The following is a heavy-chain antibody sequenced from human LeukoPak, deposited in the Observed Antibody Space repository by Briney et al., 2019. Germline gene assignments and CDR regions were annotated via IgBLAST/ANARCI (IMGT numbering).Heavy chain of an antibody. CDR1: GGSISSDSW. CDR3: ARAAGGRHN. Sequence: SETLSLTCAVSGGSISSDSWWTWVRQPPGKGLEWIGKIYHSGSSNYNPSLKSRVTISVDKSKNQFSLKLNSVTAADTAVYYCARAAGGRHNWGQGTLVTVSS. J-gene: IGHJ4*02. CDR2: IYHSGSS. V-gene: IGHV4-4*02. D-gene: IGHD6-19*01.